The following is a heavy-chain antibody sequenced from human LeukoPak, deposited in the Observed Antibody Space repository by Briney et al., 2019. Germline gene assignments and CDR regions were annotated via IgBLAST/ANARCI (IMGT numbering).Heavy chain of an antibody. CDR3: AAVSVDYGDSSSDF. Sequence: GGSLRLSCAASGFTFSNAWMSWVRQPPGKGLEWVGRIKSKTDGGTTDYAEPVKGKFTISRDDSKNTLCLQMNFLKTEDTALYYCAAVSVDYGDSSSDFWGQGTLVTVSS. V-gene: IGHV3-15*01. CDR2: IKSKTDGGTT. D-gene: IGHD4-17*01. CDR1: GFTFSNAW. J-gene: IGHJ4*02.